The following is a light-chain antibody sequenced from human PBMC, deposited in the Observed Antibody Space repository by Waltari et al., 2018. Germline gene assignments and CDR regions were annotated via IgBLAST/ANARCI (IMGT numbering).Light chain of an antibody. CDR2: AAS. CDR1: QSIRTY. J-gene: IGKJ2*01. Sequence: DIQINQSPYLLYASVGDRVLITCRASQSIRTYLNWYQQRPGKAPKLLIYAASSLQSVVPSRFSGSGSGTDFTLTISSLQPEDFATFYCQQSYSIPYTFGQGTNLEIK. V-gene: IGKV1-39*01. CDR3: QQSYSIPYT.